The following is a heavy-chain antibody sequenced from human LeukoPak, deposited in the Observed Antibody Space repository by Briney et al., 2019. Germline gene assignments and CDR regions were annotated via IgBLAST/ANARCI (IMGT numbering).Heavy chain of an antibody. V-gene: IGHV1-8*01. CDR3: ARKRKNSSGWYYFDY. Sequence: ASVTLSCKAAGYTFTSYDINWVRHATGQGLELMGWMNPNSGNTGYAQKFQGRVTMTRNTSISTAYVELSSLRSEDTAVYYCARKRKNSSGWYYFDYWGQGTLVTVSS. J-gene: IGHJ4*02. CDR2: MNPNSGNT. CDR1: GYTFTSYD. D-gene: IGHD6-19*01.